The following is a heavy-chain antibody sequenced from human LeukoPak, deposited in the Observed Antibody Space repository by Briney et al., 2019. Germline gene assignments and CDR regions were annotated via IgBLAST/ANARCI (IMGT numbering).Heavy chain of an antibody. CDR2: IYPGDSDA. Sequence: GESLKISCKGSGYSFTTYWIGWVRQMPGKGLEWLGIIYPGDSDARYSPSFQGQVTISADKSISTAYLQWSSLKASDTAMYYCARDYSSPKHDAFDIWGQGTMVTVSS. CDR1: GYSFTTYW. V-gene: IGHV5-51*01. D-gene: IGHD6-13*01. CDR3: ARDYSSPKHDAFDI. J-gene: IGHJ3*02.